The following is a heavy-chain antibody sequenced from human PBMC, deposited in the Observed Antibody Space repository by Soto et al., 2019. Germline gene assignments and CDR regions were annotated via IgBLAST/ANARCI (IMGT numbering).Heavy chain of an antibody. CDR1: GGSSSSSSYY. CDR2: IYYSGST. Sequence: LETLPLTCTVSGGSSSSSSYYWGWIRKPPGKGLEWIGSIYYSGSTYYNPSLKSRVTISVDTSKNQFSLKLSSVTAADTAVYYCARQGDDWLLRGFYFDYWGQGTLVTVSS. CDR3: ARQGDDWLLRGFYFDY. V-gene: IGHV4-39*01. J-gene: IGHJ4*02. D-gene: IGHD3-9*01.